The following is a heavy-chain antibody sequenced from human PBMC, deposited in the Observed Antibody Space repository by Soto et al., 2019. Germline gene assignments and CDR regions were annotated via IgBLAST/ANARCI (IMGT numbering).Heavy chain of an antibody. CDR2: ISSSSSYI. CDR1: GFTFSSYS. D-gene: IGHD3-3*01. Sequence: PGGSLRLSCAASGFTFSSYSMNWVRQAPGKGLEWVSSISSSSSYIYYGDSVKGRFTISRDNAKNSLYLQMNSLRAEDTAVYYCARDRVDFWSGLMGHYGMAVWGQGTTVTVSS. J-gene: IGHJ6*02. CDR3: ARDRVDFWSGLMGHYGMAV. V-gene: IGHV3-21*01.